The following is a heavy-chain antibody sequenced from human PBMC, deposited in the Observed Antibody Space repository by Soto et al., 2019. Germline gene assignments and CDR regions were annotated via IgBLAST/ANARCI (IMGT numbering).Heavy chain of an antibody. V-gene: IGHV3-43D*03. Sequence: GGSLRLSCAASGFTFDDYAMHWVRQAPGKGLEWVSLISWDGGSTYYADSVKGRFTISRDNSKNSLYLQMNSLRAEDTALYYCAKASGLQNMYYFDYWGQGTLVTVSS. CDR1: GFTFDDYA. CDR3: AKASGLQNMYYFDY. D-gene: IGHD3-10*01. CDR2: ISWDGGST. J-gene: IGHJ4*02.